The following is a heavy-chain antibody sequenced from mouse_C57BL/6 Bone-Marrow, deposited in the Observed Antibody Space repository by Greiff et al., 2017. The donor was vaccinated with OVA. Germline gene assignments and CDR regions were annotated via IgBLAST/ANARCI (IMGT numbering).Heavy chain of an antibody. CDR1: GFTFSDYY. V-gene: IGHV5-12*01. J-gene: IGHJ4*01. CDR2: ISNGGGST. Sequence: DVQLVESGGGLVQPGGSLKLSCAASGFTFSDYYMYWVRQTPEKRLEWVAYISNGGGSTYYPDTVKGRFTISRDNAKNTLYLQMSRLKSEDTAMYYCAREGAMDYWGQGPQSPSPQ. CDR3: AREGAMDY.